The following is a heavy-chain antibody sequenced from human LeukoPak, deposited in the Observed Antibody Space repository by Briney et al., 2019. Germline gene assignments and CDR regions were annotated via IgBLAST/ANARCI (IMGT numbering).Heavy chain of an antibody. CDR1: GYTFTSYG. CDR3: ARDTHYYGSGSYYVDY. Sequence: ASVKVSCKASGYTFTSYGISWVRQAPGQGLEWMGWISAYNGNTNYAQKLQGRVTMTTDTSTSTAYMELRSLRSDDTAVYYCARDTHYYGSGSYYVDYWGQGTLVTVPS. D-gene: IGHD3-10*01. CDR2: ISAYNGNT. V-gene: IGHV1-18*01. J-gene: IGHJ4*02.